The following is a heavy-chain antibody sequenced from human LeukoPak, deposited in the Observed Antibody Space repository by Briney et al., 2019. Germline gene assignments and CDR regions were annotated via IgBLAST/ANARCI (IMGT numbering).Heavy chain of an antibody. V-gene: IGHV3-30*18. Sequence: GGSLRLSCAASGFTFSSYGMHWVRQAPGKGLEWVAVISYDGSNKYYADSVKGRFTISRDNSKNTLYLQMNSLRAEDTAVYYCAKDQLAAAGSPFDYWGQGTLVTVSS. J-gene: IGHJ4*02. D-gene: IGHD6-13*01. CDR1: GFTFSSYG. CDR3: AKDQLAAAGSPFDY. CDR2: ISYDGSNK.